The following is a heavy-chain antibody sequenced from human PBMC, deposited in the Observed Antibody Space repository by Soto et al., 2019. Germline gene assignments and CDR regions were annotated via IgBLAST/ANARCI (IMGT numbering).Heavy chain of an antibody. CDR2: IYYSGRT. CDR1: GGSISSYY. J-gene: IGHJ2*01. CDR3: ARFQWYFDL. V-gene: IGHV4-59*08. Sequence: QVQLQESGPGLVKPSETLSLTCTVSGGSISSYYWSWIRQPPGKGLEWIGYIYYSGRTNYNPSLKSRVTISVDTSKNQFSLKLSSVTAADTAVYYFARFQWYFDLWGRGTLVTVSS.